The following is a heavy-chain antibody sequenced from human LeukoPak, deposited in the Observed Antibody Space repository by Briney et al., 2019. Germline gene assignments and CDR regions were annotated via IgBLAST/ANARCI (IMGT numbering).Heavy chain of an antibody. V-gene: IGHV3-48*01. CDR2: ISSSSSTI. CDR3: AKKTESTGEAFDY. D-gene: IGHD7-27*01. Sequence: GSLRLSCAASGFTFSSYSMNWVRQAPGKGLEWVSYISSSSSTIYYADSVKGRFTISRDNSKNTLYLQMNSLRAEDTAVYYCAKKTESTGEAFDYWGQGTQVTVSS. J-gene: IGHJ4*02. CDR1: GFTFSSYS.